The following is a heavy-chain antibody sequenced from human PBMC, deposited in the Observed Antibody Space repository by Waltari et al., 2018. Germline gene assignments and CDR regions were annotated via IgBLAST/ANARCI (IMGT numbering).Heavy chain of an antibody. CDR1: GGSFSGFY. CDR3: ARGWRRGDRSINWFDP. J-gene: IGHJ5*02. D-gene: IGHD5-18*01. Sequence: QVQLQQWGARLLKPSETLSLTCGVHGGSFSGFYWTWIRKSPGWGLEWIAEINHSGSPSYNPSLASRVTISVDTSKNEFSLDLTSVTAADTAVYYCARGWRRGDRSINWFDPWGQGSLVTVSS. CDR2: INHSGSP. V-gene: IGHV4-34*02.